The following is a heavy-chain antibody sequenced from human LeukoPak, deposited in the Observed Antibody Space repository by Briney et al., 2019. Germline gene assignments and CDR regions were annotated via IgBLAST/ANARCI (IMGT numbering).Heavy chain of an antibody. V-gene: IGHV3-48*03. Sequence: GGSLRLSCAASGFTFSSYEMNWVRQAPGKGLEWVSYISSSGSTIYYADSVKGRFTISRDNAKNSLYLQMNSLRAEDTAVYYCARGDKGTYCGGDCYSVPDAFDIWGQGTMVTVSS. CDR1: GFTFSSYE. CDR3: ARGDKGTYCGGDCYSVPDAFDI. CDR2: ISSSGSTI. J-gene: IGHJ3*02. D-gene: IGHD2-21*02.